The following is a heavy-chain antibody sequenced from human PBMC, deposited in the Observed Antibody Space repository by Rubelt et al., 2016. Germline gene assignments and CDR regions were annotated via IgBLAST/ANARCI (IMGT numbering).Heavy chain of an antibody. D-gene: IGHD4-17*01. CDR3: ARDLYDYGDYGEALGY. CDR1: GFTVSSNY. Sequence: EVQLVESGGGLIQPGGSLRLSCAASGFTVSSNYMSWVRQAPGKGLEWVSVIYSGGSTYYADSLNGLFTISRDNSKNSLYLPMNSLRAEDTAVYYCARDLYDYGDYGEALGYWGQGTLVTVSS. J-gene: IGHJ4*02. CDR2: IYSGGST. V-gene: IGHV3-53*01.